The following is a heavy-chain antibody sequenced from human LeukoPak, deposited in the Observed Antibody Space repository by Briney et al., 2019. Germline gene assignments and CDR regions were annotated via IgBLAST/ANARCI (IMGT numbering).Heavy chain of an antibody. V-gene: IGHV4-34*01. CDR1: GGSFTDYY. CDR3: ARAGRGTSSRALDY. J-gene: IGHJ4*02. D-gene: IGHD1-1*01. Sequence: PETLSLTCAISGGSFTDYYWSWIRQPPGKGLEWIGDISDSGSTNSSPSLKSRVVISLDTSKSQLSLKLSPVTAADTATYFCARAGRGTSSRALDYWGQGTLVTVSS. CDR2: ISDSGST.